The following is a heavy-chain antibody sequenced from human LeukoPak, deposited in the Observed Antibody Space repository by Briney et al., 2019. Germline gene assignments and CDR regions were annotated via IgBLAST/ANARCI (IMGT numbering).Heavy chain of an antibody. D-gene: IGHD2-2*01. CDR3: ARLKCSSTSCFYYYYMDV. V-gene: IGHV4-34*01. CDR1: GGSFSGYY. J-gene: IGHJ6*03. CDR2: INHSGST. Sequence: SETLSLTCTVYGGSFSGYYWSWIRQPPGKGLEWIGEINHSGSTNYNPSLKSRVTISLDTSKNQFSLKLSSVTAADTAVYYCARLKCSSTSCFYYYYMDVWGKGTTVTISS.